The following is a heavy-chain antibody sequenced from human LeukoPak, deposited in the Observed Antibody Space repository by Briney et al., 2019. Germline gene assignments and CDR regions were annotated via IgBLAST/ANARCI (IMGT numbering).Heavy chain of an antibody. Sequence: SETLSLTCTVSGGSISSSSYYWGWIRQPPGKGLEWIGSIYYSGGTYYNPSLKSRVTISVDTSKNQFSLKLSSVTAADTAVYYCAREILRCFDYWGQGTLVTVSS. CDR1: GGSISSSSYY. CDR3: AREILRCFDY. J-gene: IGHJ4*02. CDR2: IYYSGGT. V-gene: IGHV4-39*07. D-gene: IGHD4-17*01.